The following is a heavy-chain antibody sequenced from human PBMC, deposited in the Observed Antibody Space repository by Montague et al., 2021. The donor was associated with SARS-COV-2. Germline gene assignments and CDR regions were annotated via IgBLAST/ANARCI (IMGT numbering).Heavy chain of an antibody. CDR3: ARSRFVVVPAAMSFGHSYFDP. CDR1: GGSIGTNY. J-gene: IGHJ5*02. D-gene: IGHD2-2*01. V-gene: IGHV4-59*01. CDR2: AYHNGRT. Sequence: SETLSLTCSVSGGSIGTNYWSWIRQPPGGGLEWIGYAYHNGRTNYNPSLRGRVTMSLDTSKNQSSLNVTSVTAGDTAVYHCARSRFVVVPAAMSFGHSYFDPWGQGRLVTVSS.